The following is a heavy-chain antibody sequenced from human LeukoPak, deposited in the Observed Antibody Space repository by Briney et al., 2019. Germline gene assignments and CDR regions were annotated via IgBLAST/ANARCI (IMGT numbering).Heavy chain of an antibody. D-gene: IGHD4-17*01. CDR3: VRRSPVTTYAYFDN. CDR1: GYSFTTYW. J-gene: IGHJ4*02. Sequence: GESLKISCKASGYSFTTYWIGWVRQMPGKGLEWMGIIFPGDSDTRYSPSFQGQVTVSADKSISTAYLQWSSLKASDSAIYYCVRRSPVTTYAYFDNWGQGTLVTVSS. CDR2: IFPGDSDT. V-gene: IGHV5-51*01.